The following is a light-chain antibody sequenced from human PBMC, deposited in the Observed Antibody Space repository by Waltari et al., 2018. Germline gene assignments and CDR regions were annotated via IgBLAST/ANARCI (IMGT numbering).Light chain of an antibody. CDR2: RNN. CDR1: NNNVGNQG. CDR3: SAWDSNLSAWV. V-gene: IGLV10-54*01. J-gene: IGLJ3*02. Sequence: QAGLTQPPSVSKGLGQTATLTCTGNNNNVGNQGAAWLQQHQGHPPKLLSYRNNNRPSGIAEKLSASRSGNPASLTITGLQPEDEADYYCSAWDSNLSAWVFGGGTKLTVL.